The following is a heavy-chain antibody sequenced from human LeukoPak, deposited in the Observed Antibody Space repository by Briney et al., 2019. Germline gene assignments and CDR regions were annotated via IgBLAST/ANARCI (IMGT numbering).Heavy chain of an antibody. J-gene: IGHJ4*02. Sequence: ETLSLTCTVSCASIRSSFWNWIRQPPGRGLEWIGYLSMRGTTNYNPSLKSRVTISADTSENQFSLKVSSVTAADTAVYYCTRNRGYYVNDYWGQGILVTVSS. D-gene: IGHD1-26*01. CDR3: TRNRGYYVNDY. V-gene: IGHV4-59*01. CDR2: LSMRGTT. CDR1: CASIRSSF.